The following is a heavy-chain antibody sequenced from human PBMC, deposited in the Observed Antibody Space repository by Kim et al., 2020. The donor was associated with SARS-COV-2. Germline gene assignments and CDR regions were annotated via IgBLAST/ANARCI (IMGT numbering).Heavy chain of an antibody. J-gene: IGHJ5*02. V-gene: IGHV1-69*04. D-gene: IGHD2-2*01. CDR3: ATIPVYCSSTSCPFDP. Sequence: SVKVSCKASGGTFSSYAISWVRQAPGQGLEWMGRIIPILGIANYAQKFQGRVTNTADKSTSTAYMELSSLRSEDTAVYYCATIPVYCSSTSCPFDPWGQGTLVTVSS. CDR2: IIPILGIA. CDR1: GGTFSSYA.